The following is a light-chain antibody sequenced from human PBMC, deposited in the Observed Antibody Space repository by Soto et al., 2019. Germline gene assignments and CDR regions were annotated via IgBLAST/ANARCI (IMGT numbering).Light chain of an antibody. J-gene: IGKJ5*01. Sequence: DIQMTQSPSSLSASVGDRVTITCQASQDISNYLNWYQQKPGKAPKLLIYGASNLETGVPSRFSGSGSGTDFTFTVSSLQPEDIATYYCQHXDNFPRAITFGQGTRLEIK. V-gene: IGKV1-33*01. CDR3: QHXDNFPRAIT. CDR1: QDISNY. CDR2: GAS.